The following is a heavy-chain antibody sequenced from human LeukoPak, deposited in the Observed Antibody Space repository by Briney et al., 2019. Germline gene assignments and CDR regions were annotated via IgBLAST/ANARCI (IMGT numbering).Heavy chain of an antibody. J-gene: IGHJ4*02. V-gene: IGHV3-30-3*02. CDR3: TKHRENYGDSYFDHY. CDR2: ISYDGSEK. CDR1: GFTLSSYA. D-gene: IGHD4-17*01. Sequence: GGSLRLSCAASGFTLSSYAVHWVRQAPGKGLEWVTIISYDGSEKYYADSVKGRFTISRDNSKNTLYLQMNSLRAEDTAVYFCTKHRENYGDSYFDHYWGQGTLVTVSS.